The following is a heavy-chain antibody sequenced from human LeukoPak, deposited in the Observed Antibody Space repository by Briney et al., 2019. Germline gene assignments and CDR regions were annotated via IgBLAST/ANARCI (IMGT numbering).Heavy chain of an antibody. CDR2: ITSSSSSI. CDR3: ANTEQFEY. D-gene: IGHD1/OR15-1a*01. J-gene: IGHJ4*02. Sequence: GGSLRLSCAASGFTFSGYEMNWVRQAPGKGLEWVLSITSSSSSIYYADSVKGRFTISRDNAKNSLYLQMNSLRAEDTAVYYCANTEQFEYWGQGTLVTVSS. V-gene: IGHV3-21*01. CDR1: GFTFSGYE.